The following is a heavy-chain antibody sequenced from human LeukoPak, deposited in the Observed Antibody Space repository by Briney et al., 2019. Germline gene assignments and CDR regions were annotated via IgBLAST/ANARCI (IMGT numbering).Heavy chain of an antibody. CDR3: ASLELIGEKRGAFHT. V-gene: IGHV4-59*01. CDR2: IYYSGTT. D-gene: IGHD1-26*01. J-gene: IGHJ3*02. CDR1: SGSISSYY. Sequence: SETLSLTCTVSSGSISSYYWSWIRQPPGKELEWIGYIYYSGTTNYNPSLNSRVTISLDASNKQLSLTLSSVTAADTAVYYCASLELIGEKRGAFHTWGRGTMVTVSS.